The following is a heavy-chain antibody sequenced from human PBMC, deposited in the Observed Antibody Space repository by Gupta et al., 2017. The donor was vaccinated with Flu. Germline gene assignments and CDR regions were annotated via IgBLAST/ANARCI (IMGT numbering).Heavy chain of an antibody. CDR3: AKIAVRRCYRGQDY. D-gene: IGHD2-15*01. V-gene: IGHV3-23*01. CDR1: GFIFSSFV. Sequence: EVQLLESGGGLVQPGGSLRLSCVASGFIFSSFVMYWVRQAPGKGLEWFSARAYDDGSITYADSVKGRFTISRNNSNNTVSLQMNSLRADDTSLYYCAKIAVRRCYRGQDYWGQGTLVTVSS. CDR2: RAYDDGSI. J-gene: IGHJ4*02.